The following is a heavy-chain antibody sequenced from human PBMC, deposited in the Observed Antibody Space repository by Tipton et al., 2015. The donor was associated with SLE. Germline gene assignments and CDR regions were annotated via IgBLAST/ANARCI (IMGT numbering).Heavy chain of an antibody. CDR3: ARGGTVFGVVLNWFDP. J-gene: IGHJ5*02. CDR1: GGSINSGDYY. Sequence: TLSLTCTVSGGSINSGDYYWVWIRQPPGKGLEWIGSFYDGGSTYYNPSLKSRVTISLDKSKNQFSLKLTSVTAADTAVYYCARGGTVFGVVLNWFDPWGQGTLVTVSS. D-gene: IGHD3-3*01. CDR2: FYDGGST. V-gene: IGHV4-39*07.